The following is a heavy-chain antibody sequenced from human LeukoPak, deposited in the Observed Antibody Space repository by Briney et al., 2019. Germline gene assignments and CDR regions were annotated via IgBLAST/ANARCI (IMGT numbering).Heavy chain of an antibody. CDR2: ISSNGGST. Sequence: GGSLRLSCAASGFTFSSYAMHWVRQAPGKGLEYVSAISSNGGSTYYANSVKGRFTISRDNSKNTLYLQMGSLRAEDMAVYYCARATYSSSRYGAFDIWGQGTMVTVSS. CDR3: ARATYSSSRYGAFDI. CDR1: GFTFSSYA. V-gene: IGHV3-64*01. J-gene: IGHJ3*02. D-gene: IGHD6-13*01.